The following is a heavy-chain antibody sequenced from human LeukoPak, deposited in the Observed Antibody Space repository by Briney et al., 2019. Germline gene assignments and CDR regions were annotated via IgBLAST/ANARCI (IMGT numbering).Heavy chain of an antibody. CDR1: GFTFSSYG. J-gene: IGHJ4*02. CDR2: IRSSGRTI. D-gene: IGHD2-2*01. V-gene: IGHV3-48*03. CDR3: ARAPRPVVVQDGSHFPY. Sequence: PGGSLRLSCAASGFTFSSYGMNWVRQAPGKGLEWVSYIRSSGRTIYSADFAKGRFTISSDNAKNSLYLQMNSLRAEDTAVYYCARAPRPVVVQDGSHFPYWGQGTLVTVSS.